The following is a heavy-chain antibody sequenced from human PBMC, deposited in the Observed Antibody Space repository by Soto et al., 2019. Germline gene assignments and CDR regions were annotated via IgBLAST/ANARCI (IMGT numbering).Heavy chain of an antibody. CDR3: ARDPQYSGSLSGGGDAFDI. J-gene: IGHJ3*02. Sequence: QVQLMQSGPEVKKPGASVKVTCKASGYTFTSCGITWVRQAPGQGLEWMGWISVYNGNTHYAQNLQGRVTMTTDTSTITAYMELRSLTSDDTAMYYCARDPQYSGSLSGGGDAFDIWGQGTMVTVSS. D-gene: IGHD1-26*01. CDR1: GYTFTSCG. V-gene: IGHV1-18*01. CDR2: ISVYNGNT.